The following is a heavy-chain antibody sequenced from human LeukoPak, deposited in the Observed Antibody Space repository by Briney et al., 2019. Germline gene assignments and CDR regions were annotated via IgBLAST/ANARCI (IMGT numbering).Heavy chain of an antibody. Sequence: GGSLRLSCAASEFTVSSNYMSWVRQAPGKGLEWVSVIYSGGSTYYADSVKGRFTISRDNSKNTLYLQMNSLRAEDTAVYYCASLYCSSTSCPVDYWGQGTLVTVSS. D-gene: IGHD2-2*01. J-gene: IGHJ4*02. CDR2: IYSGGST. V-gene: IGHV3-66*01. CDR3: ASLYCSSTSCPVDY. CDR1: EFTVSSNY.